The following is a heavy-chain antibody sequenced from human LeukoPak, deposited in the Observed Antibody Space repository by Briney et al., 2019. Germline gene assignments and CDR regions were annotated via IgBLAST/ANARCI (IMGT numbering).Heavy chain of an antibody. J-gene: IGHJ5*02. V-gene: IGHV4-34*01. Sequence: SETLSLSFSVYVRSFSGYYWTSIRRPPGKGLEWIGQINQSGSTNYNPSLKSRVTISVETSKKLSSMKLSSMTAADTAVSYCARGRLGYCSSTSCYRGFDHWGQGTLVTVSS. D-gene: IGHD2-2*01. CDR2: INQSGST. CDR1: VRSFSGYY. CDR3: ARGRLGYCSSTSCYRGFDH.